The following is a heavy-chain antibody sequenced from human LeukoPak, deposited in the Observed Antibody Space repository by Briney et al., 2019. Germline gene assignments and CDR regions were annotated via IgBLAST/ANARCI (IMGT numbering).Heavy chain of an antibody. Sequence: ASVKVSFKASGGTFSSYAISWVRQAPGQGLEWMGRIIPILGIANYAQKFQGRVTITADKSTSTAYMELSSLRSEDTAVYYCAREAGAVAGMSFDYWGQGTLVTVSS. CDR3: AREAGAVAGMSFDY. J-gene: IGHJ4*02. CDR2: IIPILGIA. V-gene: IGHV1-69*04. D-gene: IGHD6-19*01. CDR1: GGTFSSYA.